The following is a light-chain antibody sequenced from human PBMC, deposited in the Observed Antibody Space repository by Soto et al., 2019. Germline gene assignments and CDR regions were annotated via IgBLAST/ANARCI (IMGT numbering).Light chain of an antibody. V-gene: IGKV3-20*01. CDR3: QQYERSPTT. CDR1: QSVSSTY. J-gene: IGKJ4*01. CDR2: GAS. Sequence: EIVLTQSPGTLSLSPGERATLSCRASQSVSSTYLAWYHQKPRQPPNLLIYGASRMDTGIPDRFNGSGSGTVFALTISRLEPEDFAVYYCQQYERSPTTFGGGTKVEIK.